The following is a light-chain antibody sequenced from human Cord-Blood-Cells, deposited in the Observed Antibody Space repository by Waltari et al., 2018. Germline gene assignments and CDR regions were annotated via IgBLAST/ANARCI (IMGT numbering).Light chain of an antibody. CDR2: GAS. Sequence: EIVMTHSPAPLSVSPGERATLSCRASQSVSSNLAWYQEKHGQAPRLLISGASTRATGIPARFSGSGSGTEFTLTISSLQSEDFAVYYCQQYNNWPPLTFGGGTKVEIK. V-gene: IGKV3-15*01. J-gene: IGKJ4*01. CDR1: QSVSSN. CDR3: QQYNNWPPLT.